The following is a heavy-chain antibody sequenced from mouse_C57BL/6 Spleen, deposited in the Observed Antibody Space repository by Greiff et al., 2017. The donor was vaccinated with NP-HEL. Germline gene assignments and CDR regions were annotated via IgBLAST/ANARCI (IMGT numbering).Heavy chain of an antibody. CDR3: AKGSYPRWFAY. D-gene: IGHD2-12*01. CDR1: GYTFTSYW. CDR2: INPSNGGS. V-gene: IGHV1-53*01. Sequence: VQLQQSGTELVKPGASVKLSCKASGYTFTSYWVHWVKQRPGQGLEWIGNINPSNGGSNNNEKFKSKAPLTVDKSSSTAYMQLSSLTSEDSAVYYCAKGSYPRWFAYWGQGTLVTVSA. J-gene: IGHJ3*01.